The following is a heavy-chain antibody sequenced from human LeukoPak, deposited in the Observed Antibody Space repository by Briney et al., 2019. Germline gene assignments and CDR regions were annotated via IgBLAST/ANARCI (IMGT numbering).Heavy chain of an antibody. CDR1: GYTFTSYY. Sequence: GASVKVSCKASGYTFTSYYMHWVRQAPGQGLEWMGIINPSGGSTSYAQKFQGRVTMTRDMSTSTVYMELSSLRSEDTAVYYCARDHHNGVAQTPYWFDPWGQGTLVTVSS. V-gene: IGHV1-46*01. J-gene: IGHJ5*02. D-gene: IGHD2-8*01. CDR2: INPSGGST. CDR3: ARDHHNGVAQTPYWFDP.